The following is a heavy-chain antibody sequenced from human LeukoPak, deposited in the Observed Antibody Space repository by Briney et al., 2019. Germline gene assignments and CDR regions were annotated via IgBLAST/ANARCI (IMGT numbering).Heavy chain of an antibody. J-gene: IGHJ6*02. D-gene: IGHD1-26*01. CDR1: GYSFTSSW. V-gene: IGHV5-51*01. CDR3: ARLQGATTVSYYYGMDV. CDR2: INPGDSDT. Sequence: PGESLKISCQASGYSFTSSWIGWARQMPGKGLEWMAIINPGDSDTRYSPSFQGQVTISADKSISTAYLQWSSLKASDTAMYYCARLQGATTVSYYYGMDVWGQGTTVTVSS.